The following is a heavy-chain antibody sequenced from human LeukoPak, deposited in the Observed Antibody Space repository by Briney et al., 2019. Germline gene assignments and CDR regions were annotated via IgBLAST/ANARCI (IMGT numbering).Heavy chain of an antibody. D-gene: IGHD1-14*01. CDR2: IYTSGST. CDR1: GGSISSYY. J-gene: IGHJ5*02. CDR3: ARDWYQDLPINWFDP. Sequence: SETLSLTCTVSGGSISSYYWSWIRQPAGKGLEWIGRIYTSGSTNYNPSLKSRVTMSVDTSKNQFSLKLSPVTAADTAVYYCARDWYQDLPINWFDPWGQGTLVTVSS. V-gene: IGHV4-4*07.